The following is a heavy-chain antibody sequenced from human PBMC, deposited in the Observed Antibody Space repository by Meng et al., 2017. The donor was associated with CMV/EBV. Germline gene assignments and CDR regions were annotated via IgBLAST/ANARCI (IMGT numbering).Heavy chain of an antibody. CDR2: ITSSGRTK. CDR1: GFIFSDYY. D-gene: IGHD1-1*01. J-gene: IGHJ4*02. V-gene: IGHV3-11*01. CDR3: ARDLPSDPSLDPIGLDY. Sequence: GESLKISCAASGFIFSDYYMSWIRQAPGKGLEWVSYITSSGRTKYYADSEKGRFTISRDNAKNSLYLQMNSLRAEDTALYYCARDLPSDPSLDPIGLDYWGQGTLVTVSS.